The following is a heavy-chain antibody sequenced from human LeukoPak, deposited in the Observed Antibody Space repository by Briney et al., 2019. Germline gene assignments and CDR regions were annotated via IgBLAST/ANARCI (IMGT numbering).Heavy chain of an antibody. CDR2: INHSGST. Sequence: PSETLSLTCAVYGGSFSGYYWSWIRQPPGKGLEWIGEINHSGSTNYNPSLKSRVTISVDTSKNQFSLKLSSVTAADTAVYYCARGRITMVRGVIISGWFDPWGQGTLVTVSS. J-gene: IGHJ5*02. CDR3: ARGRITMVRGVIISGWFDP. D-gene: IGHD3-10*01. CDR1: GGSFSGYY. V-gene: IGHV4-34*01.